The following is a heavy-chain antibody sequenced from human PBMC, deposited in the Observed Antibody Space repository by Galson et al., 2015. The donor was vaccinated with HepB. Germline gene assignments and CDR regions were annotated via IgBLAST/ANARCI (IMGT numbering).Heavy chain of an antibody. V-gene: IGHV1-46*03. CDR3: ARSADCGGDCYHYMDV. J-gene: IGHJ6*03. CDR2: INPSGGST. Sequence: SVKVSCKASGYTFTSCYMHWVRQAPGQGLEWMGIINPSGGSTSYAQKFQGRVTMTRDTSTSTVYMELSSLRSEDTAVYYCARSADCGGDCYHYMDVWGKGTTVTVSS. D-gene: IGHD2-21*01. CDR1: GYTFTSCY.